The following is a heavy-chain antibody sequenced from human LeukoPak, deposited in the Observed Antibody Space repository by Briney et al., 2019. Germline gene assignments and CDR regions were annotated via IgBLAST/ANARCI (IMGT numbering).Heavy chain of an antibody. CDR3: AKATLVSCTGATCYPFDY. CDR1: EVTFNKYA. Sequence: GGSLRLSCIASEVTFNKYAMHWLRQAPGKGLEWVAVIGPDGNNKKYVDSVKGRFTISRDNFKNTLYLQMNSLRAEDTAVYYCAKATLVSCTGATCYPFDYWGQGILVTVSS. V-gene: IGHV3-30*04. J-gene: IGHJ4*02. D-gene: IGHD2-8*02. CDR2: IGPDGNNK.